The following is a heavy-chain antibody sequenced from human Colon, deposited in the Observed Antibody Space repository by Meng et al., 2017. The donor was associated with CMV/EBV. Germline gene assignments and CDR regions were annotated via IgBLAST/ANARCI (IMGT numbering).Heavy chain of an antibody. CDR2: INPNSGGP. D-gene: IGHD3-3*01. CDR3: ARVIQSSGVVISPFNY. V-gene: IGHV1-2*02. CDR1: GYTFTGYY. J-gene: IGHJ4*02. Sequence: ASVKVSCKASGYTFTGYYIHWVRQAPGQGLEWMGWINPNSGGPNYAQKFQGRVTMTSDTSIGTAYMDLSRLRSDDTAVYYCARVIQSSGVVISPFNYWGQGTMVTVSS.